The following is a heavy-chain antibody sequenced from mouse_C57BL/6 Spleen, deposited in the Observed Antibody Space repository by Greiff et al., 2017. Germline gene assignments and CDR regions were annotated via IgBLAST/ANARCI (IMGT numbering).Heavy chain of an antibody. D-gene: IGHD1-1*01. CDR1: GYTFTSYW. CDR3: ARNYGHAMDY. CDR2: IDPSDSYT. V-gene: IGHV1-50*01. J-gene: IGHJ4*01. Sequence: VQLLQPGAELVKPGASVKLSCKASGYTFTSYWMQWVKQRPGQGLEWIGEIDPSDSYTNYNQKFKGKVTLTVDTSSSTAYMQLSSLTSEDSAVYYCARNYGHAMDYWGQGTSVTVSS.